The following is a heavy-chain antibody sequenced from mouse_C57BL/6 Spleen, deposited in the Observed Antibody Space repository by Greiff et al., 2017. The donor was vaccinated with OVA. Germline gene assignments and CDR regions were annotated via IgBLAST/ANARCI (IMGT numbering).Heavy chain of an antibody. CDR2: IRLKSDNYAT. CDR3: TVHYYGSTYWYFDV. D-gene: IGHD1-1*01. J-gene: IGHJ1*03. V-gene: IGHV6-3*01. CDR1: GFTFSNYW. Sequence: EVKLVESGGGLVQPGGSMKLSCVASGFTFSNYWMNWVRQSPEKGLERVAQIRLKSDNYATHYAESVKGRFTISRDDSKSSVYLQMNNLRAEDTGIYYCTVHYYGSTYWYFDVWGTGTTVTVSS.